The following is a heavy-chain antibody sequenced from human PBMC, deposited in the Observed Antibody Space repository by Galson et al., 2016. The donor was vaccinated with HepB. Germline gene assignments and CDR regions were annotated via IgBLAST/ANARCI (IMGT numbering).Heavy chain of an antibody. D-gene: IGHD6-13*01. CDR3: AKDQEIAAAGISGYFYYYVMDV. CDR2: IRYDGTTK. V-gene: IGHV3-33*03. J-gene: IGHJ6*04. CDR1: GFTFSKYA. Sequence: SLRLSCAASGFTFSKYAMDWVRQAPGKGLEWVAVIRYDGTTKFYADSVKGRFTISRDNSKHTLYLQMNSLRAEDTAVYYCAKDQEIAAAGISGYFYYYVMDVGGKGPTVTVSS.